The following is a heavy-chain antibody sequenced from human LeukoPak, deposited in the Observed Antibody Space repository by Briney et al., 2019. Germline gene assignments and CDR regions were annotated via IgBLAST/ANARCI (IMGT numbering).Heavy chain of an antibody. D-gene: IGHD5-18*01. Sequence: GGSLRLSCAAPGFTFNSYEMNWVRQAPGKGLVWVSRINSDGSSTSYADSVKGRFTISRDSAKNTLYLQMNSLRAEDTAVYYCVRDGYSYGFMLAFDIWGLGTRVTVSS. CDR1: GFTFNSYE. V-gene: IGHV3-74*01. J-gene: IGHJ3*02. CDR2: INSDGSST. CDR3: VRDGYSYGFMLAFDI.